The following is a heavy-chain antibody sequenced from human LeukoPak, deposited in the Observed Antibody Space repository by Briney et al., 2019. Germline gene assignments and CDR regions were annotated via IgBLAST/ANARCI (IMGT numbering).Heavy chain of an antibody. CDR3: ARGGSGSSKYWVF. CDR2: IDSDGGDK. Sequence: GGSLRLSCAASDFTLSPYWMTWVRQAPGRGLEWVANIDSDGGDKYYGDSVKGRFSISRDNAENSLSLQMNNLRVEDSAVYYCARGGSGSSKYWVFWGQGTLVTVSS. J-gene: IGHJ4*02. V-gene: IGHV3-7*01. CDR1: DFTLSPYW. D-gene: IGHD2-8*02.